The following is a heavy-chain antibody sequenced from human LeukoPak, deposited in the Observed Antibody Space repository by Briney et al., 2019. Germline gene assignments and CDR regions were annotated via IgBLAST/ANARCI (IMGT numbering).Heavy chain of an antibody. Sequence: PSETLSLTCAVYGGSFSGYYWSWIRQPPGKGLEWIGEINHSGSTNYNPSLKSRVTISVDTSKNQFSLKLSSVTAAGTAVYYCASGMSAAAGIRSDYWGQGTLVTVSS. J-gene: IGHJ4*02. D-gene: IGHD6-13*01. CDR3: ASGMSAAAGIRSDY. V-gene: IGHV4-34*01. CDR2: INHSGST. CDR1: GGSFSGYY.